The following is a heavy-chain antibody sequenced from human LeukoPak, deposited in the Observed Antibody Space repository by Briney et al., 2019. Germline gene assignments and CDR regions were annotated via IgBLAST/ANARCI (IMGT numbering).Heavy chain of an antibody. V-gene: IGHV3-48*04. J-gene: IGHJ4*02. CDR3: ARMNYVSSGWGAPFDY. CDR2: IRSGGTNT. CDR1: GFKFSNYA. D-gene: IGHD1-7*01. Sequence: GGSLRLSCAASGFKFSNYAMSWVRQAPGKGLEWVSYIRSGGTNTDYTGSVKGRFTISRDNAKNSLYLQMNSLRAEDTAVYYCARMNYVSSGWGAPFDYWGQGTLLTVSS.